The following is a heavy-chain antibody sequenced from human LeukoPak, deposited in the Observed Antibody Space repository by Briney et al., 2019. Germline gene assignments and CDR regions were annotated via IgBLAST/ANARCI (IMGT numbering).Heavy chain of an antibody. Sequence: KPGGSLRLSCAASGFTFSSYSMNWVRQAPGKGLELVSSISSNSSHLYYAASLKGHFNIYRDNDKNSLYLQMNGLRAEDTAVYYCAKVRGGYDAQSFWGQGTLVTVSS. V-gene: IGHV3-21*01. D-gene: IGHD5-12*01. CDR3: AKVRGGYDAQSF. CDR2: ISSNSSHL. CDR1: GFTFSSYS. J-gene: IGHJ4*02.